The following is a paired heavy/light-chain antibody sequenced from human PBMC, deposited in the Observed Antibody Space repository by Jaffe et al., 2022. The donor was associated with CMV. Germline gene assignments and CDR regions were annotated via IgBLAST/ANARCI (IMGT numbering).Heavy chain of an antibody. J-gene: IGHJ4*02. Sequence: QLQLQESGPGLVKPSETLSLTCTVSGGSITSTSYYWGWIRQPPGKGLEWIGSIYYDGSTYYNPSLKSRVTISKDTSKNQFSLKLTSMTAADTAVYYCARHERFGEFSDFWGQGTLVTVSS. CDR3: ARHERFGEFSDF. CDR2: IYYDGST. V-gene: IGHV4-39*01. D-gene: IGHD3-10*01. CDR1: GGSITSTSYY.
Light chain of an antibody. J-gene: IGLJ2*01. Sequence: QSVLTQPPSVSAAPGQKVTISCSGTTSNIGSNYVAWYQQLPGTAPKLLICENNKRPSGIPDRFSGSKSGTSATLDITGLQTGDEADYYCGTWDGSLSAGVFGGGTKVTVL. CDR3: GTWDGSLSAGV. V-gene: IGLV1-51*02. CDR1: TSNIGSNY. CDR2: ENN.